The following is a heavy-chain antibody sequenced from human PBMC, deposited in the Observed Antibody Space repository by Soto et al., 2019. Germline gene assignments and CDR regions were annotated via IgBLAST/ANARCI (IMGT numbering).Heavy chain of an antibody. CDR1: GDSVSSNSAA. D-gene: IGHD2-2*01. CDR3: ARDAAVGYCSSTCCYDYYYYGMDV. J-gene: IGHJ6*02. Sequence: PSQTLSLTCAISGDSVSSNSAAWNWIRQSPSRGLEWLGRTYYRSKWYNDYAVSVKSRITINPDTSKNQFSLQLNSVTPEDTAVYYCARDAAVGYCSSTCCYDYYYYGMDVWGQGTTVTVSS. V-gene: IGHV6-1*01. CDR2: TYYRSKWYN.